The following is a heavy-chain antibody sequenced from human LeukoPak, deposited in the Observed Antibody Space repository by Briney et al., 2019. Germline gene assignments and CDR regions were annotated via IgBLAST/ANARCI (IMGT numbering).Heavy chain of an antibody. CDR2: ISYDGSNK. J-gene: IGHJ4*02. CDR1: GFTFSSYA. D-gene: IGHD3-16*02. V-gene: IGHV3-30-3*01. Sequence: GGSLRLSCAASGFTFSSYAMHWVRQAPGKGLEWVAVISYDGSNKYYADSVKGRFTISRDNSKNTLSLQMNSLRPEDTAVYYCARSPRVYDYVWGSYRYRYYFDYWGQGTLVTVSS. CDR3: ARSPRVYDYVWGSYRYRYYFDY.